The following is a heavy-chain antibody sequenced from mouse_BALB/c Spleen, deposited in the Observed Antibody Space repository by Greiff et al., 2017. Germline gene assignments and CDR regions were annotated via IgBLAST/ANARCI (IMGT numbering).Heavy chain of an antibody. CDR1: GFSLTSYG. J-gene: IGHJ1*01. CDR2: IWAGGST. Sequence: VMLVESGPGLVAPSQSLSITCTVSGFSLTSYGVHWVRQPPGKGLEWLGVIWAGGSTNYNSALMSRLSISKDNSKSQVFLKMNSLQTDDTAMYYCARGPITTVVSRYFDVWGAGTTVTVSS. D-gene: IGHD1-1*01. V-gene: IGHV2-9*02. CDR3: ARGPITTVVSRYFDV.